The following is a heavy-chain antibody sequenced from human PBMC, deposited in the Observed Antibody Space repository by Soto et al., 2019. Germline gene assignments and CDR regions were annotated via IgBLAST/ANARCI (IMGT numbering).Heavy chain of an antibody. J-gene: IGHJ6*02. V-gene: IGHV3-23*01. CDR1: GFPFSNYA. Sequence: GGSLRLSCAASGFPFSNYAMTWVRQAPGKGLEWVSHISVTGVTSYYADSVRGRFTVSRDNSKDTLYLQMNSLRAEDTAVYYCVKALMRVDFHAMDVWGQGTTVTVS. CDR2: ISVTGVTS. CDR3: VKALMRVDFHAMDV. D-gene: IGHD3-22*01.